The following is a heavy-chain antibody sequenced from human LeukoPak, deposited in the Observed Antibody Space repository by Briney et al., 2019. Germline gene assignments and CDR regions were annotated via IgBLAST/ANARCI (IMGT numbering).Heavy chain of an antibody. CDR2: IYTSGST. J-gene: IGHJ6*03. CDR3: ARESRSTALDYYYYMDV. Sequence: SETLSLTCTVSGGSISSYYWSWIRQPAGKGLEWIGRIYTSGSTNYNPSLKSRVTMSVDTSKNQFSLKLSSVTAADTAVYYCARESRSTALDYYYYMDVWGKRTTVTVSS. V-gene: IGHV4-4*07. D-gene: IGHD2-2*01. CDR1: GGSISSYY.